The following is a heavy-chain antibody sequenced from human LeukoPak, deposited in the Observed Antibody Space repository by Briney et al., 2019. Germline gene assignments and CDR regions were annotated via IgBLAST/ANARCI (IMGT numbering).Heavy chain of an antibody. Sequence: PEGSLRLSCAASGFSVSNNYMTWVRQAPGKGLEWVSIIYSGGYTYYADSVKGRFTISRDNSNNTLHLQMNRLRVEDTAVYYCARVGASDLLAEFCQDWGQGTLVTVSS. CDR2: IYSGGYT. CDR1: GFSVSNNY. J-gene: IGHJ1*01. D-gene: IGHD1-26*01. CDR3: ARVGASDLLAEFCQD. V-gene: IGHV3-66*01.